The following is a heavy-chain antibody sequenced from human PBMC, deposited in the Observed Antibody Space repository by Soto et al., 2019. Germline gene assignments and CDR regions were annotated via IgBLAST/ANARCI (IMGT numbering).Heavy chain of an antibody. V-gene: IGHV3-23*01. D-gene: IGHD3-10*01. J-gene: IGHJ4*02. CDR2: INGGDDSE. CDR1: GFTFRSSP. CDR3: TKDSHGGIITPTYGH. Sequence: GGSLRLSCAVSGFTFRSSPMSWVRRAPGKGLEWVSGINGGDDSEHYVDSVRGRFTIIRDNSKNLLLLQMNSLRVEDTAIYYCTKDSHGGIITPTYGHWGKGTQVTVPS.